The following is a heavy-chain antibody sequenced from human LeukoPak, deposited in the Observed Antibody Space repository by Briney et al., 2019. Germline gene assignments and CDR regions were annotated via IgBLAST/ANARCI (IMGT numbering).Heavy chain of an antibody. D-gene: IGHD3-22*01. Sequence: SGTLSLTCAVYGGSFSGYYWSWIRQPPGKGLEWIGEINHSGSTNYNPSLKSRVTISVDTSKNQFSLKLSSVTAADTAVYYCARAADYYDSSGYYPLDYWGQGTLVTVSS. J-gene: IGHJ4*02. CDR2: INHSGST. CDR3: ARAADYYDSSGYYPLDY. CDR1: GGSFSGYY. V-gene: IGHV4-34*01.